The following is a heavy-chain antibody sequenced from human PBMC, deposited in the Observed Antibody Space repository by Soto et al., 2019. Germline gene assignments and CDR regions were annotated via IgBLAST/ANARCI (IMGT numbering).Heavy chain of an antibody. D-gene: IGHD6-19*01. CDR1: GYTFSDYY. Sequence: GASVKVSCKASGYTFSDYYVHWVRQAPGQGLEWMGWINPKNGGTEYAQKFQDRVSITSDTSISTAYMELSRLTSDDTAVYSCARGPVAVSDWGQGTLVTVSS. CDR2: INPKNGGT. CDR3: ARGPVAVSD. J-gene: IGHJ4*02. V-gene: IGHV1-2*02.